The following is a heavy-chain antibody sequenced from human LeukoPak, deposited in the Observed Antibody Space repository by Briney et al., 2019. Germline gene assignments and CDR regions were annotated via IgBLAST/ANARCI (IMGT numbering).Heavy chain of an antibody. CDR2: IYYSGST. D-gene: IGHD5-18*01. CDR1: GGSISSYY. CDR3: ARVGGGGYSYGYWGVFDY. Sequence: SETLSLTCTVSGGSISSYYWSWIRQPPGKGLEWIGYIYYSGSTNYNPSLKSRVTISVDTSKNRFSLKLSSVTAADTAVYYCARVGGGGYSYGYWGVFDYWGQGTLVTVSS. J-gene: IGHJ4*02. V-gene: IGHV4-59*01.